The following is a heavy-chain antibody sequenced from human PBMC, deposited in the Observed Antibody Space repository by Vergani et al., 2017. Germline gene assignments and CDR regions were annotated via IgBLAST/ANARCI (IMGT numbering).Heavy chain of an antibody. D-gene: IGHD3-9*01. Sequence: QVQVVQSGAEVKKSGASVKVSCKTSGYTFSNYYMLWVRQAPGQGLECMGIINTSGGHTNYAQKFQGKVTMTRDTSTSTVYMEVSSLRSEDTAINYCARSNYGILTGYRYWGQGTLVTVSA. CDR1: GYTFSNYY. CDR2: INTSGGHT. V-gene: IGHV1-46*03. CDR3: ARSNYGILTGYRY. J-gene: IGHJ4*02.